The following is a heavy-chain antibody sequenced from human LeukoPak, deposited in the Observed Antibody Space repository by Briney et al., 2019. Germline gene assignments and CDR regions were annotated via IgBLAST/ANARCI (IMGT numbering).Heavy chain of an antibody. V-gene: IGHV5-51*01. Sequence: GEPLKISCEGSGYSFTSYWIGWVRPMPGKGLEWMGIIYPGDSDTRYSPSFQGQVTISADKSISTAYLQWSSLKASDTAMYYCARPAFSSSSHFDYWGQGTLVTVSS. D-gene: IGHD6-6*01. CDR2: IYPGDSDT. CDR3: ARPAFSSSSHFDY. J-gene: IGHJ4*02. CDR1: GYSFTSYW.